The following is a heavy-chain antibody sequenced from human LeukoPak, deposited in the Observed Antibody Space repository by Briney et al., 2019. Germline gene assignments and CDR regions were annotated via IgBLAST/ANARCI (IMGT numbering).Heavy chain of an antibody. CDR1: GCTFTGYY. D-gene: IGHD3-10*01. V-gene: IGHV1-2*02. Sequence: GASVKVSCKASGCTFTGYYMHWVRQAPGQGLEWMGWINPNSGGTNYAQKFQGRVTMTRDTSISTAYMELSRLRSDDTAVYYCARDTVVRGVIMIFDYWGQGTLVTVSS. CDR3: ARDTVVRGVIMIFDY. CDR2: INPNSGGT. J-gene: IGHJ4*02.